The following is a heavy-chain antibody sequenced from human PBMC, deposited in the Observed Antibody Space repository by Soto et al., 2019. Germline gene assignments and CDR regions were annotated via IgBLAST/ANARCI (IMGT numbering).Heavy chain of an antibody. D-gene: IGHD1-26*01. CDR3: ARHEGGEGFQNFDY. V-gene: IGHV4-39*01. J-gene: IGHJ4*02. CDR1: GGSISSSSYY. Sequence: QLQLQESGPGLVKPSETLSLTCTVSGGSISSSSYYWGWIRQPPGKGLEWIGSIYYSGSTYYNPSLKSRVTISVDTSKNQFSLKLSSVTAADTAVYYCARHEGGEGFQNFDYWGQGTLVTVSS. CDR2: IYYSGST.